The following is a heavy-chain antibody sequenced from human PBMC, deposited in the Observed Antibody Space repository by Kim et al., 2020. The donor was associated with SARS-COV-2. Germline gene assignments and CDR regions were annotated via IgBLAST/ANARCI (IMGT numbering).Heavy chain of an antibody. CDR3: ARDGDVDVRGPPDAFD. J-gene: IGHJ3*02. CDR1: GGSISSSSYY. V-gene: IGHV4-39*07. D-gene: IGHD3-10*01. CDR2: IYYSGST. Sequence: SETLSLTCTVSGGSISSSSYYWGWIRQPPGKGLEWIGSIYYSGSTYYNPSLKSRVTISVDTSKNQFSLKLSSVTAADTAVYYCARDGDVDVRGPPDAFD.